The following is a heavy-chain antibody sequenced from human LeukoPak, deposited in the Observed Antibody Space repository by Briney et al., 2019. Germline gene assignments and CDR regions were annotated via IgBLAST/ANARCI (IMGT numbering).Heavy chain of an antibody. CDR1: GGTFNNSA. J-gene: IGHJ5*02. D-gene: IGHD4-17*01. CDR3: ARDVHGDYGSGWFDP. Sequence: SVKVSCKASGGTFNNSAISWVRQAPGQGLEWLGGIMPLFGTAGYAQKFQGRVTITKDESTRTVYLELTSLTSDDTAVYYCARDVHGDYGSGWFDPWGQGTLVTVSS. CDR2: IMPLFGTA. V-gene: IGHV1-69*05.